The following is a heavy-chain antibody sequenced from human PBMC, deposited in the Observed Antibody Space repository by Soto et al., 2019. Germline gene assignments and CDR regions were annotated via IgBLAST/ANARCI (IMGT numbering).Heavy chain of an antibody. D-gene: IGHD2-15*01. CDR3: ARENLAFMVVPPLVDH. CDR2: IWFDGSEK. CDR1: GITFSSYG. J-gene: IGHJ4*02. V-gene: IGHV3-33*01. Sequence: QPGGSLRLSCAASGITFSSYGMHWVRQAPGKGLEWVAIIWFDGSEKYYADSVKGRFTISRDNSKNILYLQMHSLRAEDTAVYYCARENLAFMVVPPLVDHWGQGTLVTVSS.